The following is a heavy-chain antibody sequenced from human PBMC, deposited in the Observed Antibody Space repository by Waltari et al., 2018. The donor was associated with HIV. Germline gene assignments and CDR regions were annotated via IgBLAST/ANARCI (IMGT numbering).Heavy chain of an antibody. J-gene: IGHJ2*01. D-gene: IGHD1-26*01. CDR3: ASRGSGSYLLWYFDL. CDR2: IYSGGST. Sequence: EVQLVETGGGLIQTGGSLSLSWAASGFTLSSNYLSWVRQAPGKGLEWVSVIYSGGSTYYADSVKGRFTSSRDNSKNTLYLQMNSLRAEDTAVYYCASRGSGSYLLWYFDLWGRGTLVTVSS. V-gene: IGHV3-53*02. CDR1: GFTLSSNY.